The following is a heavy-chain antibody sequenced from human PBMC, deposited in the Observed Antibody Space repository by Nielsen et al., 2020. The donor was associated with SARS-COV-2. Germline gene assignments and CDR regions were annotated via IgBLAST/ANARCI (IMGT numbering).Heavy chain of an antibody. D-gene: IGHD3-3*01. J-gene: IGHJ4*02. Sequence: GGSLRLSCAASGFTFSSYGMHWVRQAPGKGLEWVSGISWNSGSIGYADSVKGRFTISRDNAKNSLNLQMNSLRDDDTAVYYCARASLFGGQNDYWGQGALVTVSS. CDR1: GFTFSSYG. CDR3: ARASLFGGQNDY. V-gene: IGHV3-9*01. CDR2: ISWNSGSI.